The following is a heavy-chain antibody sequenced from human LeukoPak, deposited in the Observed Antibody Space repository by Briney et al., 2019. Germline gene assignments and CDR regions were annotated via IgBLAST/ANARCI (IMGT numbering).Heavy chain of an antibody. CDR2: IYYSGST. CDR1: GGSISSYY. Sequence: SETLSLTCSVSGGSISSYYWSWLRQPPGKGLEWIGYIYYSGSTNYNPSLKSRATISVDTSKNQFSLKLSSVTAADTAVYYCARGKPYYYDSSGVDYWGQGTLVTVSS. V-gene: IGHV4-59*01. CDR3: ARGKPYYYDSSGVDY. J-gene: IGHJ4*02. D-gene: IGHD3-22*01.